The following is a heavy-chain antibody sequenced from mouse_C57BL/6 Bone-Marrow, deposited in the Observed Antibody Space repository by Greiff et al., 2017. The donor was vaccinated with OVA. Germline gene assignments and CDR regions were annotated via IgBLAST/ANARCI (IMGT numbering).Heavy chain of an antibody. J-gene: IGHJ3*01. Sequence: ESGPGLVKPSQSLSLTCSVTGYSITSGYYWNWIRQFPGNKLEWMGYISYDGSNNYNPSLKNRISITRDTSKNQFFLKLNSVTTEDTATYYCARAGDYYGSPFAYGGQGTLVTVSA. V-gene: IGHV3-6*01. CDR1: GYSITSGYY. CDR3: ARAGDYYGSPFAY. CDR2: ISYDGSN. D-gene: IGHD1-1*01.